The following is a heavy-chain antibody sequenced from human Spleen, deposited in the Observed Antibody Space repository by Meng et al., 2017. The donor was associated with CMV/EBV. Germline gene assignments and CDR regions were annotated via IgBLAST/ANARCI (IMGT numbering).Heavy chain of an antibody. Sequence: SETLSLTCIVSGGSISSSSYYWGWIRQPPGKGLEWVGNIYYSGSTCFNPSLKSRVAMSLDTSKIHFSLKLSSVTAADTAVYYCARFALAFDIWGQGTMVTVSS. CDR1: GGSISSSSYY. V-gene: IGHV4-39*07. J-gene: IGHJ3*02. CDR2: IYYSGST. CDR3: ARFALAFDI.